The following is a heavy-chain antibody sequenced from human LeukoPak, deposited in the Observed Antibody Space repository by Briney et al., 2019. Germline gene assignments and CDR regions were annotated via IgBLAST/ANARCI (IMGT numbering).Heavy chain of an antibody. J-gene: IGHJ4*02. V-gene: IGHV4-4*07. D-gene: IGHD3-10*01. CDR1: GGSISSYY. CDR3: ASGGGEFRIDY. Sequence: SETLSLTCSVSGGSISSYYWSWIRQPAGKGLEWIGRIYTTGSTNYNPSLKSRVTMPVDTSKNHLSLKLNSVTAADTAMYYCASGGGEFRIDYWGQGTLVTVSS. CDR2: IYTTGST.